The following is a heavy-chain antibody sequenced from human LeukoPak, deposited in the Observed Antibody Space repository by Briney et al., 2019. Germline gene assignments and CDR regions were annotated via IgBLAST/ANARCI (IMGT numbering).Heavy chain of an antibody. Sequence: GGSLRLSCTVSGFAFSGYAMSWVRQAPGKGPEWVSSIGARGDVTYSADSVKGRFTISRDNSKRTLFLQMNSLRAEDMAVYYCAKVHYTASFPGSFPGRNYFDSWGQGSLVTVSP. CDR2: IGARGDVT. J-gene: IGHJ4*02. CDR1: GFAFSGYA. CDR3: AKVHYTASFPGSFPGRNYFDS. V-gene: IGHV3-23*01. D-gene: IGHD1-26*01.